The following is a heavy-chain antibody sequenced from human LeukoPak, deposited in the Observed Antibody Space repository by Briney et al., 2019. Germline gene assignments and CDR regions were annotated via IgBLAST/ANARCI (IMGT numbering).Heavy chain of an antibody. CDR1: GFTFSSYE. J-gene: IGHJ4*02. D-gene: IGHD2-21*01. CDR2: ISSSGTPI. Sequence: QPGGSLRLSCAASGFTFSSYEMNWVRQAPGKGLEWVSYISSSGTPIHYADSVKGRFTTSRDNAKNSLFLQMNSLRAEDTAVYYCAREKTACGGDCYDSWGQGTLVTVSS. CDR3: AREKTACGGDCYDS. V-gene: IGHV3-48*03.